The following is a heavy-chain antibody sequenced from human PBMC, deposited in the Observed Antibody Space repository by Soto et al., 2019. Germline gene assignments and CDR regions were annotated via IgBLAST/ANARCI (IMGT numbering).Heavy chain of an antibody. CDR3: ARNRLRYSSSWYVSRGTYYFDY. J-gene: IGHJ4*02. D-gene: IGHD6-13*01. Sequence: SVKVSCKASGGTFSSYAISWVRPPPGQGLEWVGGIIPIFGTANCAQKFQGRVTITADESTSTGYMELSSLRSENTAVYYCARNRLRYSSSWYVSRGTYYFDYWGQGTLVTVSS. V-gene: IGHV1-69*13. CDR1: GGTFSSYA. CDR2: IIPIFGTA.